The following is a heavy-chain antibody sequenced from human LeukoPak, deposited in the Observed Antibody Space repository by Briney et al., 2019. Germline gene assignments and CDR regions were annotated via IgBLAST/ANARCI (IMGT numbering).Heavy chain of an antibody. Sequence: PSETLSLTCTVSGGSISSGGYYWSWIRQHPGKGLEGIGYIYYSGSTNYNPSLESRVTISVDTSKNQFSLKLSSVTAADTAVYYCARSPRIAVVPFDYWGQGTLVTVSS. J-gene: IGHJ4*02. CDR3: ARSPRIAVVPFDY. V-gene: IGHV4-31*03. CDR1: GGSISSGGYY. D-gene: IGHD6-19*01. CDR2: IYYSGST.